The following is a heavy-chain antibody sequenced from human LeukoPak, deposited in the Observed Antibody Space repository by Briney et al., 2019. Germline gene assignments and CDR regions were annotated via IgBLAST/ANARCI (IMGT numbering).Heavy chain of an antibody. CDR2: ISGSGGST. D-gene: IGHD3-22*01. Sequence: GGSLRLSCAASGFTFSSYAMSWVRQAPGKGLEWVSAISGSGGSTYYADSVKGRFTISRDNSKNTLYLQMNSLRAEDTAVYYCAKDHDYYDSSGYPFDYWGQGTLVTVSS. V-gene: IGHV3-23*01. J-gene: IGHJ4*02. CDR1: GFTFSSYA. CDR3: AKDHDYYDSSGYPFDY.